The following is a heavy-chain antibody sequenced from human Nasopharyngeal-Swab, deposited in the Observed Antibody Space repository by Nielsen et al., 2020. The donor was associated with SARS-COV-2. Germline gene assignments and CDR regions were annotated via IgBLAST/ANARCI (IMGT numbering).Heavy chain of an antibody. Sequence: ASVKVSCKVSGYTLTVLPIHRVRQAPGKGLEWMGTVVPEDGEPIYAQNFQGRVTMTEDTSTYTAYLELSSLRSEDTAVYYCASEGSGVFGVVIYAFDIWGPGTLVTVSS. D-gene: IGHD3-3*01. CDR3: ASEGSGVFGVVIYAFDI. CDR2: VVPEDGEP. V-gene: IGHV1-24*01. CDR1: GYTLTVLP. J-gene: IGHJ3*02.